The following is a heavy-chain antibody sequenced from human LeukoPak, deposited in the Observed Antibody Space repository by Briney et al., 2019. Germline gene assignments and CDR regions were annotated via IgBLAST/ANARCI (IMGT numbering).Heavy chain of an antibody. J-gene: IGHJ4*02. Sequence: GGSLRLSCAASGFTFSIYSMNWVRQAPGKGLEWVSSIGGSSTSICYADSVKGRFTISRDNSKNTLYLQMNSLRAEDTAVYYCAKAVYSSGWSHFDYWGQGTLVTVSS. D-gene: IGHD6-19*01. CDR2: IGGSSTSI. V-gene: IGHV3-21*04. CDR1: GFTFSIYS. CDR3: AKAVYSSGWSHFDY.